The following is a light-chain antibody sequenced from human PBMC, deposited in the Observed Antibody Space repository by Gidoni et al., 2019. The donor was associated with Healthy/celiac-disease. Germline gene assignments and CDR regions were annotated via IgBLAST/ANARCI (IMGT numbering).Light chain of an antibody. CDR2: GAS. CDR1: QSVSSSY. V-gene: IGKV3-20*01. J-gene: IGKJ2*01. Sequence: EIVLTQSTGTLSLSPGERATLSSRASQSVSSSYLPWSQQKPGQAPMLLIYGASSRATGIPDRFSGSCSVPDFTLTISRLEPEDFSVYYCQQYVSSPLAFGQGTKLEIK. CDR3: QQYVSSPLA.